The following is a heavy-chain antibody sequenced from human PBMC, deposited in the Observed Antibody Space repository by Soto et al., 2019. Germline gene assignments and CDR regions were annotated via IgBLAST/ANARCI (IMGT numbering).Heavy chain of an antibody. CDR1: GGSISNSDYF. V-gene: IGHV4-39*01. CDR3: ASQVESTTYFDY. J-gene: IGHJ4*02. Sequence: SETLSLTCTVSGGSISNSDYFWAWMRQPPGKGLEWVGTISHTGSPRYNPSLKSRVTISVDTSKNQFSLRLPSVTAADTAVFYCASQVESTTYFDYWGQGTLVTVSS. CDR2: ISHTGSP. D-gene: IGHD1-1*01.